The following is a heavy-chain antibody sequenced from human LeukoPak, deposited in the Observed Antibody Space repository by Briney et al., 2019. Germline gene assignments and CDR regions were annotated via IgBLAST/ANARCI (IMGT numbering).Heavy chain of an antibody. CDR1: GFTFSSYA. Sequence: PGGSLRLSCAASGFTFSSYAMSWVRQAPGKGLEWVSSISSSSSYIYYADSVKGRFTISRDNAKNSLYLQMNSLRAEDTAVYYCARDLSSGYGEYYFDYWGQGTLVTVSS. V-gene: IGHV3-21*01. CDR3: ARDLSSGYGEYYFDY. J-gene: IGHJ4*02. CDR2: ISSSSSYI. D-gene: IGHD5-12*01.